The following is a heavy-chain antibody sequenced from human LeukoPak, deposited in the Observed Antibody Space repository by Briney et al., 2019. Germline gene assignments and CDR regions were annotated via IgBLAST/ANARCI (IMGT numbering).Heavy chain of an antibody. J-gene: IGHJ4*02. CDR3: ASHSGSYYFDY. CDR2: IIPIFGTA. V-gene: IGHV1-69*06. CDR1: EGTFSSYA. D-gene: IGHD1-26*01. Sequence: SVKVSCKASEGTFSSYAISWVRQAPGQGLEWMGGIIPIFGTANYAQKFQGRVTITADKSTSTAYMELSSLRSEDTAVYYCASHSGSYYFDYWGQGTLVTVSS.